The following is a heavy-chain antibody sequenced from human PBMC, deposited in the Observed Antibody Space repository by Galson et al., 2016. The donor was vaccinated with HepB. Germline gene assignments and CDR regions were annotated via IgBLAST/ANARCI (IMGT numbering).Heavy chain of an antibody. D-gene: IGHD3-3*01. CDR1: GFPFRRFR. CDR3: ARRDVFWSGWTNPFDY. CDR2: LSPSGDST. Sequence: SLRLSCAASGFPFRRFRMDWVRQAPGKGLEWVSSLSPSGDSTSYADSVKGRFTISRDNANNSLYLQMNSLRDEDTAVYYCARRDVFWSGWTNPFDYWGQGSLVIVSS. V-gene: IGHV3-21*06. J-gene: IGHJ4*02.